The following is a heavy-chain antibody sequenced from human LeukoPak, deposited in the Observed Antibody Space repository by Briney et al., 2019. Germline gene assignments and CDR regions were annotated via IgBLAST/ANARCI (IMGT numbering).Heavy chain of an antibody. Sequence: GESLKISCKGSGYSFTNYWISWVRQMPGKGLEWMGRINPSDSYTNYNPPFQDHVTFSVDKSIATAYLQWTTLKASDTAMYYCARGGWLDDYWGQGTLVTVSS. J-gene: IGHJ4*02. CDR1: GYSFTNYW. V-gene: IGHV5-10-1*01. CDR2: INPSDSYT. D-gene: IGHD6-19*01. CDR3: ARGGWLDDY.